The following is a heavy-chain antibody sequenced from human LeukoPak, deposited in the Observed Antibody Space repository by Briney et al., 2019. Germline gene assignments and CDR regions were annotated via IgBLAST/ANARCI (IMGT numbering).Heavy chain of an antibody. CDR2: ISYDGSDK. J-gene: IGHJ4*02. V-gene: IGHV3-30*18. CDR1: GFTFSSYS. D-gene: IGHD5-12*01. CDR3: AKVKWLHLVINYLDY. Sequence: PGGSLRLSCGASGFTFSSYSMHWVRQAPGKGLEWVAVISYDGSDKYYADSVRGRFTISRDNSKNTLYLQMNSLRAEDTAVYYCAKVKWLHLVINYLDYWGQGTLVTVSS.